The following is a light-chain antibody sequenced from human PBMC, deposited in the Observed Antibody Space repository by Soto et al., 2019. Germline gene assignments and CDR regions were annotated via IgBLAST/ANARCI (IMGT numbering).Light chain of an antibody. CDR3: QQYSNWPRT. Sequence: MVSTQSPGTLSLSPGEGATLSCRASQSVSNNYLAWYQQKPGQAPRLLIYGASTRATDIPPRFSGSGSGTEFILTISSLQSEDFAVYYCQQYSNWPRTFGQGTKVDIK. V-gene: IGKV3-15*01. CDR1: QSVSNN. CDR2: GAS. J-gene: IGKJ1*01.